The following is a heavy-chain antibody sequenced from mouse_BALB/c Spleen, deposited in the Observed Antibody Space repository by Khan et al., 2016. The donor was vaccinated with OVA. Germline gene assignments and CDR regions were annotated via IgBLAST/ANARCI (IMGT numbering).Heavy chain of an antibody. CDR2: ITYSGST. Sequence: EVQLQESGPGLVKPSQSLSLTCTVTGYSITSDYAWNWIRQFPGNKLEWMGYITYSGSTSYNPSLKSRISITRDTSKSQFFLQLNSVTTEDIATYYCAKRYAMDYWGQGTSVTVSS. CDR3: AKRYAMDY. V-gene: IGHV3-2*02. J-gene: IGHJ4*01. CDR1: GYSITSDYA.